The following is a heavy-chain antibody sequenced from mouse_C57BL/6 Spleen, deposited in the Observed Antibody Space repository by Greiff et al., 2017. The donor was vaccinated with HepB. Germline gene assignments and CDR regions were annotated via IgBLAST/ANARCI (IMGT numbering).Heavy chain of an antibody. J-gene: IGHJ3*01. D-gene: IGHD2-4*01. Sequence: VQLQESGAELVRPGSSVKLSCKASGYTFTSYWMDWVKQRPGQGLEWIGNIYPSDSETHYNQKFKDKATLTVDKSSSTAYMQLSSLTSEDSAVYYCARLAVYYDYDRFAYWGQGTLVTVSA. CDR2: IYPSDSET. CDR3: ARLAVYYDYDRFAY. CDR1: GYTFTSYW. V-gene: IGHV1-61*01.